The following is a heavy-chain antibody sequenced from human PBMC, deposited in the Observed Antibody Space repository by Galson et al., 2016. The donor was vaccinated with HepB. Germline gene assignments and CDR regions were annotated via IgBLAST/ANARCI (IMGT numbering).Heavy chain of an antibody. V-gene: IGHV3-23*01. CDR3: AKDRLSGHGDYSWGIFDI. CDR2: INASGGSK. CDR1: GLSLSPYA. Sequence: SCAGSGLSLSPYAMSWGRQAPGKGLEWVSGINASGGSKTYADSVRGRFIISRDNSNNKLFLQMNSLTTEDTAIYFCAKDRLSGHGDYSWGIFDIWGRGTEVTVSS. D-gene: IGHD4-17*01. J-gene: IGHJ3*02.